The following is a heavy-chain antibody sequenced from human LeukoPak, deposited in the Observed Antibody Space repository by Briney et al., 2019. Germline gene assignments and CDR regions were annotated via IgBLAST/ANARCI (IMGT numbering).Heavy chain of an antibody. CDR2: IKPDGIEK. CDR3: AREDGTFEY. CDR1: GFTFSNYW. D-gene: IGHD5-24*01. V-gene: IGHV3-7*03. J-gene: IGHJ4*02. Sequence: GGSLRLSCAASGFTFSNYWMNWVPQALRKGLERVANIKPDGIEKHSMDSVKGRFTMSRDNAKNSLFLQMNSLRAEDTAVYYCAREDGTFEYWGQGTLVIVSS.